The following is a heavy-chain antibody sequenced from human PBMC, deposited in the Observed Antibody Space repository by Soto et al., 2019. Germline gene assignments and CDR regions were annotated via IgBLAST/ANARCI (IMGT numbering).Heavy chain of an antibody. CDR1: GYIFTSYD. D-gene: IGHD6-19*01. V-gene: IGHV1-8*01. Sequence: ASVKVSCKASGYIFTSYDVNWVRQATGQGLEWMGWTNLNSGNTGCAQKFQGRVTMTRNTSISTAYMELSSLRSDDTAVYYCARGENYSSGGAFDIWGQGTMVTVS. J-gene: IGHJ3*02. CDR2: TNLNSGNT. CDR3: ARGENYSSGGAFDI.